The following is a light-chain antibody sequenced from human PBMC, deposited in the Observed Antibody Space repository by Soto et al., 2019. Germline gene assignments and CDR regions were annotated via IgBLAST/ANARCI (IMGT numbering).Light chain of an antibody. CDR3: QQRSTWPT. J-gene: IGKJ5*01. CDR2: GAS. CDR1: QTVSSN. V-gene: IGKV3-15*01. Sequence: EAVMTQSPATLSVSPGERATLPCWASQTVSSNLAWYQQKPGQAPRLLIYGASTRATGFPARFSGSGSGTEFTLTISSLQSADFALYYCQQRSTWPTFGQGTRLEIK.